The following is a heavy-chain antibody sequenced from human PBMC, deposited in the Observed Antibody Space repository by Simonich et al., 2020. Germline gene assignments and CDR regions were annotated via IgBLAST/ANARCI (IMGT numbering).Heavy chain of an antibody. V-gene: IGHV1-2*02. CDR2: INPNRGGT. Sequence: QVQLVQSGAEVKKPGASVKVSCKASGYTFTGYYMHWGRQAPGQGLEWMGWINPNRGGTNYAQKFQGRVTMTRDTSISTAYMELSRLRSDDTAVYYCARVRFEAFDIWGQGTMVTVSS. CDR3: ARVRFEAFDI. CDR1: GYTFTGYY. J-gene: IGHJ3*02.